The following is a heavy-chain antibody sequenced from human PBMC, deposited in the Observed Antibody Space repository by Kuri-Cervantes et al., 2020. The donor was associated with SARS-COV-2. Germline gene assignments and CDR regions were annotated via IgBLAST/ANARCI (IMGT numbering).Heavy chain of an antibody. J-gene: IGHJ5*02. D-gene: IGHD2-2*01. CDR2: IYYSGST. CDR3: ARDCSSTSCPPGFDP. Sequence: LRLSCTVSGGSISSSSYYWGWIRQPPGKGLEWIGYIYYSGSTYYNPSLKSRVTISVDTSKNQFSLKLSSVTAADTAVYYCARDCSSTSCPPGFDPWGQGTLVTVSS. CDR1: GGSISSSSYY. V-gene: IGHV4-30-4*08.